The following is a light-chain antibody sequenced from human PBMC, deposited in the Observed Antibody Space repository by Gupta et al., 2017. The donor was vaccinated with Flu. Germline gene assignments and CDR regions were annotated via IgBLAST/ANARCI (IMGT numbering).Light chain of an antibody. Sequence: DIVMTQSPLSLPVTPGEPASISCRSSQSLLHSNGYNYLDWYLQKPVQSPQPLIYLGSNRASGVPDRFSGSGSGTDFTLKISRVEAEDVGVYYCRQALQTPRTFGQGTKVKIK. CDR3: RQALQTPRT. CDR1: QSLLHSNGYNY. J-gene: IGKJ1*01. V-gene: IGKV2-28*01. CDR2: LGS.